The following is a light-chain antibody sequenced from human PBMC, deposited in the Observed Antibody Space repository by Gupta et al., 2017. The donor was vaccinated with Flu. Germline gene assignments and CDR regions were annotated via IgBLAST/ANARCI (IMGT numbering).Light chain of an antibody. Sequence: VTMSCSGTTTNSGEGYDVHWYQQLPGAAPRLLLYSNSNRPAGVPARFSGSKSGTSGSMAITGLQAEDEAVYFCQSYDISRKTRVFGGGTKLTVL. V-gene: IGLV1-40*01. CDR3: QSYDISRKTRV. J-gene: IGLJ3*02. CDR2: SNS. CDR1: TTNSGEGYD.